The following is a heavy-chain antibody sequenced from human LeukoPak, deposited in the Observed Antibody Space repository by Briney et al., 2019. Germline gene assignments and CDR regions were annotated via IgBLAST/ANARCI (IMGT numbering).Heavy chain of an antibody. CDR2: ISSSSSTI. Sequence: GGSLRLSCAASGFTFSSYSMNWVRQAPGKGLEWVSYISSSSSTIYYADSVKGRFTISRDNAKNSLYLQMNSLRAEDTALYYCTKAYSSSWYWWFDLWGRGTLVTVSS. D-gene: IGHD6-13*01. J-gene: IGHJ2*01. V-gene: IGHV3-48*04. CDR3: TKAYSSSWYWWFDL. CDR1: GFTFSSYS.